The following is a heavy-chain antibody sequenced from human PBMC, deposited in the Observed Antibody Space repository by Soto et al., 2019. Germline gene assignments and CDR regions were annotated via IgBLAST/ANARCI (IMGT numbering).Heavy chain of an antibody. CDR1: GFTFSSYA. D-gene: IGHD5-18*01. CDR3: AKDLIQLWTFDY. CDR2: ISGSGGST. J-gene: IGHJ4*02. V-gene: IGHV3-23*01. Sequence: EVQLLESGGGLVQPGGSLRLSCAASGFTFSSYAMSWVRQAPGKGLEWVSAISGSGGSTYYADSVKGRFTISRDKSKNTLYLQMNSLRAEDTAVYYCAKDLIQLWTFDYWGQGTLVTVSS.